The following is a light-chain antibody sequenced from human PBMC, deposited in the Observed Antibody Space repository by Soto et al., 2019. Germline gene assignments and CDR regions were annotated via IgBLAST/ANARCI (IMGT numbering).Light chain of an antibody. CDR2: WAS. CDR3: QQYYSTPGT. CDR1: QSVLYSSNNKNY. J-gene: IGKJ1*01. V-gene: IGKV4-1*01. Sequence: DIVMTQSPDSLAVSLGERATINCKSSQSVLYSSNNKNYLAWYQQKPGQPPKLLIYWASTRESGVPDRFRGSESGKDFTLTISSLQAEDVAVYYCQQYYSTPGTFGQGTKVEIK.